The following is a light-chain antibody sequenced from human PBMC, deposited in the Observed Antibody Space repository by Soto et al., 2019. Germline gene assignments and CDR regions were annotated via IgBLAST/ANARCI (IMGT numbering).Light chain of an antibody. CDR3: QQYDDLPIT. J-gene: IGKJ5*01. V-gene: IGKV1-33*01. CDR1: QGISIY. Sequence: VQMTQSPSSLSAPVGDRVTITCRASQGISIYLAWYQQKPGKALKLLIYDASNLHPGVPSRFRGSGSGTEFSFNITSLQPEDVATYYCQQYDDLPITFGQGTRLEIK. CDR2: DAS.